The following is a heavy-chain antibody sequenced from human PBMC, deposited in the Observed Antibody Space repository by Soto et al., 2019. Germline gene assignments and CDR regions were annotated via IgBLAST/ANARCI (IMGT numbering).Heavy chain of an antibody. V-gene: IGHV4-31*03. CDR2: IYYSGST. CDR1: GGSISSGGYY. D-gene: IGHD2-15*01. CDR3: ARDQSLLLFDY. J-gene: IGHJ4*02. Sequence: SETLSLTCTVSGGSISSGGYYWSWIRQHPGKGLEWIGYIYYSGSTYYNPSLKSRVTISVDTSKNQFSLKLSSVTAADTAVYYCARDQSLLLFDYWGQGTLVTVSS.